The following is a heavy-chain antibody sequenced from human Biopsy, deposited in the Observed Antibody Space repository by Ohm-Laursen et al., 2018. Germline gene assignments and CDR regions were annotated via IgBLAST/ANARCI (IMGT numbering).Heavy chain of an antibody. CDR1: GYTLTELS. CDR2: FAPENGKT. J-gene: IGHJ4*02. Sequence: GASVKVSCKVSGYTLTELSMHWVRQAPGKGLEWMGGFAPENGKTVYAQNFQARVSVTEDTSTDTAYMELRSLRSEDTAVYYCAADINVWNVNYWGQGTRVTVSS. D-gene: IGHD1-1*01. CDR3: AADINVWNVNY. V-gene: IGHV1-24*01.